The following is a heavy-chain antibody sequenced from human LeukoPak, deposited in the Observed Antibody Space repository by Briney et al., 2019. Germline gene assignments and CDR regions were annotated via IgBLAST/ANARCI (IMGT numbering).Heavy chain of an antibody. V-gene: IGHV3-23*01. J-gene: IGHJ6*02. CDR2: ISGSGGST. CDR3: AKGSFMVRFYGMDV. Sequence: GGSLRLSCAASGFTFSSYAMSWVRQAPGKGLEWVSAISGSGGSTYYADSVKGRFTISRDNSKNTLYLQMNSLRAEGTAVYYCAKGSFMVRFYGMDVWGQGTTVTVSS. D-gene: IGHD3-10*01. CDR1: GFTFSSYA.